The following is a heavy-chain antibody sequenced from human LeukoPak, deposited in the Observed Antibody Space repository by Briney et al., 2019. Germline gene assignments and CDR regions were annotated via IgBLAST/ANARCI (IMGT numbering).Heavy chain of an antibody. CDR3: ARGQETVTTPHFDY. V-gene: IGHV1-2*02. CDR1: GYTFTNYY. J-gene: IGHJ4*02. CDR2: INPNSGGT. Sequence: ASVKVSYKASGYTFTNYYVHWVRQAPGQGLEWMGWINPNSGGTNYAQTFQGRVTMTRDTSINTAYMELSRLISDDTAVYYCARGQETVTTPHFDYWGQGTLVTVPS. D-gene: IGHD4-17*01.